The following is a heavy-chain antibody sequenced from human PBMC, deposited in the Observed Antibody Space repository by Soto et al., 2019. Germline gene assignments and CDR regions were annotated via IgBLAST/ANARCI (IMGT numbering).Heavy chain of an antibody. J-gene: IGHJ4*02. CDR2: ISSTGINI. V-gene: IGHV3-48*02. D-gene: IGHD2-2*01. CDR3: ARDSCRNTSCAANY. CDR1: EFTFSTYS. Sequence: EVQLVESGGGLVQPGGSLRLSCAASEFTFSTYSMNWVRQAPGKGLEWISYISSTGINIYYADSVKGRFTISRDNARNSLYLQMNSLRDEDTAVYYCARDSCRNTSCAANYWCQGTLVTVSS.